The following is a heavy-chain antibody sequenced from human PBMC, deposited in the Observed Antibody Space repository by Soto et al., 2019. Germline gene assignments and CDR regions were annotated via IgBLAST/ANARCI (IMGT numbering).Heavy chain of an antibody. CDR3: AKDVLGVSRCLERTTWVY. D-gene: IGHD3-3*01. CDR2: ISWNSGSI. J-gene: IGHJ4*02. CDR1: GFTFDDYA. Sequence: EVQLVESGGGLVQPGRSLRLSCAASGFTFDDYAMHWVRQAPGKGLEWVSGISWNSGSIGYADSVKGRFTISRDNAKNSLYLQMNSLRAEDTALYYCAKDVLGVSRCLERTTWVYWGQGTLVTVSS. V-gene: IGHV3-9*01.